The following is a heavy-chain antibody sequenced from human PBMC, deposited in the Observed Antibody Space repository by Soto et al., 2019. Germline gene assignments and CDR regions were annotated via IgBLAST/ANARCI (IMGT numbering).Heavy chain of an antibody. CDR3: ARRPDAFDI. J-gene: IGHJ3*02. CDR2: INNSGHYT. Sequence: GSLRVSCTTSTLKFSDHTMSWVRQAPGKGLEWVSDINNSGHYTYYADSVKGRFTISRDNSKNTMFLQMNNLRVQDTAMYYCARRPDAFDIWDQGTMVTV. CDR1: TLKFSDHT. V-gene: IGHV3-23*01.